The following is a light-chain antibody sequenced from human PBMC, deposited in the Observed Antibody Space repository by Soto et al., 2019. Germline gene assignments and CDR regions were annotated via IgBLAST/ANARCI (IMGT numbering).Light chain of an antibody. V-gene: IGLV1-40*01. CDR3: QSYDSSLSGSAYV. Sequence: QSVLTQPPSVSGAPGQRVTILCTGSSPNIGAGYDVHWYQQLPGTAPKLLIYGNSNRPSGVPDRFSGSKSGTSASLAITGLQAEDEADYYCQSYDSSLSGSAYVFGTGTKVTVL. J-gene: IGLJ1*01. CDR2: GNS. CDR1: SPNIGAGYD.